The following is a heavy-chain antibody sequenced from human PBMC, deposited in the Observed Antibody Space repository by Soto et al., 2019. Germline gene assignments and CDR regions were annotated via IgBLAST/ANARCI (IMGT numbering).Heavy chain of an antibody. Sequence: PGGSLRLSCAASGFTFGDYWMTWVRQAPGQGLEWVANIKEDGSEKYYVDSLKGRFTISRDNAENSLYLQMNSLRAEDTAVYYCARDGYCSSSRCYSDAFDIWGQGTMVTVSS. J-gene: IGHJ3*02. CDR2: IKEDGSEK. V-gene: IGHV3-7*03. CDR1: GFTFGDYW. D-gene: IGHD2-2*03. CDR3: ARDGYCSSSRCYSDAFDI.